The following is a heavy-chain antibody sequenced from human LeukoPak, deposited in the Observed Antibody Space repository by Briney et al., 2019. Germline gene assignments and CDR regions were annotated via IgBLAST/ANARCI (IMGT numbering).Heavy chain of an antibody. J-gene: IGHJ4*02. CDR3: ATQSRLPPIPAAATDY. D-gene: IGHD2-2*01. Sequence: SETLSLTCAVYGGSFSGYYWSWIRQPPGKGLEWIGEINHSGSTNYNPSLKSRVTISVDTSKNQFSLKLSSVTAADTAVYYCATQSRLPPIPAAATDYWGQGTLVTVSS. CDR2: INHSGST. CDR1: GGSFSGYY. V-gene: IGHV4-34*01.